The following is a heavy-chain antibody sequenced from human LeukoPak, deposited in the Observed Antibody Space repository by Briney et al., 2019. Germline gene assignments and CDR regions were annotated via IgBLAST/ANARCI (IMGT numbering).Heavy chain of an antibody. CDR3: ARSSYYYGSGDFMDV. Sequence: GGSLRLSCAASGFTFSSYSMNWVRQAPGKGLEWVSSISSSSSYIYYADSVKGRFTISRDNAKNSLYLQMNSLRAEDTAVYYCARSSYYYGSGDFMDVWGEGTTVTVSS. D-gene: IGHD3-10*01. CDR2: ISSSSSYI. V-gene: IGHV3-21*01. J-gene: IGHJ6*03. CDR1: GFTFSSYS.